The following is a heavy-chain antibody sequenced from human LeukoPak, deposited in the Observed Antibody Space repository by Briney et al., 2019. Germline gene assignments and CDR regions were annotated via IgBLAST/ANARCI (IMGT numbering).Heavy chain of an antibody. Sequence: ASVKVSCKASGYTFIGYYMHWVRQAPGQGLEWMGIINPSGGSTSYAQKFQGRVTMTRDMSTSTVYMELSSLRSEDTAVYYCARDTSPGAAAGFYYYYYMDVWGKGTTVTVSS. CDR1: GYTFIGYY. CDR3: ARDTSPGAAAGFYYYYYMDV. D-gene: IGHD6-13*01. V-gene: IGHV1-46*01. CDR2: INPSGGST. J-gene: IGHJ6*03.